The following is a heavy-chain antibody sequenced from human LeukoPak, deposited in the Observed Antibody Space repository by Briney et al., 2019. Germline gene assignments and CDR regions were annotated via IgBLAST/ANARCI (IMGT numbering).Heavy chain of an antibody. V-gene: IGHV1-69*04. Sequence: SVKVSCTASGGTSSSYAISWVRQTPGHGREWMGRITPLFGIVNYAQKFQGRVTITADKSTSTAYMELSSLRSEDTAVYYCARGMGGYSYVWAFDYWGQGTLVTVSS. D-gene: IGHD5-18*01. CDR2: ITPLFGIV. CDR1: GGTSSSYA. CDR3: ARGMGGYSYVWAFDY. J-gene: IGHJ4*02.